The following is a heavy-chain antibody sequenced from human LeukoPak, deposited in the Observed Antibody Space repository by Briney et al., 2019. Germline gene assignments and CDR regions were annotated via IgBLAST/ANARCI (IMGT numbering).Heavy chain of an antibody. J-gene: IGHJ4*02. CDR3: AKRFEAAGDY. CDR1: GSTFTSYA. Sequence: PGGSLRLSCAASGSTFTSYAMSWVRQAPGKGLEWVSAISGSGGSTYYADSVKGRFTISRDNSKNTLYLQMNSLRAEDTAVYYCAKRFEAAGDYWGQGTLVTVSS. CDR2: ISGSGGST. V-gene: IGHV3-23*01. D-gene: IGHD3-10*01.